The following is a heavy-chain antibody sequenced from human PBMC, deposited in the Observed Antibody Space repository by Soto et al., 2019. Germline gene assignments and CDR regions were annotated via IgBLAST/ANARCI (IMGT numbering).Heavy chain of an antibody. J-gene: IGHJ4*02. Sequence: EVQLAESGGGMVQPGGSLRLSCVASGFTFSSYDMHWVRQAPGKGLEYVSSICSNGGTTYYGNSVKGRFTISRDNSKNTLYLQVASLRAEAMAVYYCVRRVSGNYDYWGQGTLVTVSS. CDR2: ICSNGGTT. V-gene: IGHV3-64*01. CDR3: VRRVSGNYDY. CDR1: GFTFSSYD. D-gene: IGHD1-7*01.